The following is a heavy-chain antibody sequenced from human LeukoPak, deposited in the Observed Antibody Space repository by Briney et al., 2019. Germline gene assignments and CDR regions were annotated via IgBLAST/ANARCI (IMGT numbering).Heavy chain of an antibody. Sequence: SQTLSLTCAISGDSVSSSTAAWNWIRQSPSRGLEWLGRTYYRSKWYRITIDPDTSKNQFSLQLNSVTPEDTAVYYCARARGGWFDYWGQGTLVTVSS. V-gene: IGHV6-1*01. CDR1: GDSVSSSTAA. J-gene: IGHJ4*02. CDR3: ARARGGWFDY. CDR2: TYYRSKWY. D-gene: IGHD6-19*01.